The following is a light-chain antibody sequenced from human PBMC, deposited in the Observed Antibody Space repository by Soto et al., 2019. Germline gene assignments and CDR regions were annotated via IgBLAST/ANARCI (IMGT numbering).Light chain of an antibody. Sequence: EVVMTQSPATLSVSPGERATLSCRASRGIGSTLAWYQQKPGQTPRLLIYDTSTRATGVPGRFSGSGSGTDFTLTISRLEPEDFAVYYCQQYGSSGTFGQGTKVEIK. CDR1: RGIGST. V-gene: IGKV3-20*01. CDR2: DTS. CDR3: QQYGSSGT. J-gene: IGKJ1*01.